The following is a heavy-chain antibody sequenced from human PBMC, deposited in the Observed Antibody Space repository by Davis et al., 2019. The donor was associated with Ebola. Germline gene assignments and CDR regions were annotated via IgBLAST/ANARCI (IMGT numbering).Heavy chain of an antibody. CDR2: IKYNGIQK. CDR1: GFTFSNAW. CDR3: VINWNY. J-gene: IGHJ4*02. V-gene: IGHV3-7*01. D-gene: IGHD3-3*01. Sequence: GGSLRLSCAASGFTFSNAWMSWVRQAPGKGLEWVANIKYNGIQKYYVDSVEGRFTISRDNSKNSLYLQLNSLRGDDTGVYYCVINWNYWGQGTLVTVSS.